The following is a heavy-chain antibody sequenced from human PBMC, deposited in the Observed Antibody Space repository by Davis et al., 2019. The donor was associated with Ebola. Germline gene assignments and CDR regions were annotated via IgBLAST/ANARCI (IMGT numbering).Heavy chain of an antibody. J-gene: IGHJ6*03. CDR1: GFTFSNAW. CDR2: IKSKTDGGTT. CDR3: TTDAEYYDFWSGYSNYYMDV. D-gene: IGHD3-3*01. Sequence: PGGSLRLSCAASGFTFSNAWMSWVRQAPGKGLEWVGRIKSKTDGGTTDYAAPVKGRFTISRDDSKNTLYLQMNSLKTEDTAVYYCTTDAEYYDFWSGYSNYYMDVWGKGTTVTVSS. V-gene: IGHV3-15*01.